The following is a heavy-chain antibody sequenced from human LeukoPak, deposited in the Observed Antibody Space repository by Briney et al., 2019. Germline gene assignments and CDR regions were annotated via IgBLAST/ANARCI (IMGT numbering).Heavy chain of an antibody. Sequence: PSETLSLTCAVYGGSFSGNYWSWIRHPPGKGLEWIGEINPSGSTNYNPSLKSRVTISIDTPKNQFSLKLSSVTAADTAVYYCARGYGSGSYYTYWGQGTLLTVSS. CDR2: INPSGST. J-gene: IGHJ4*02. CDR1: GGSFSGNY. V-gene: IGHV4-34*01. D-gene: IGHD3-10*01. CDR3: ARGYGSGSYYTY.